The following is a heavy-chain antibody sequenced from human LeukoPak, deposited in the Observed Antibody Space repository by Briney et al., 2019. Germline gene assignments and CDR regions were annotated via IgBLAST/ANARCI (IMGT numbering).Heavy chain of an antibody. CDR2: ISVSGNT. CDR1: GFTVSDYS. Sequence: PGGSLRLSCAASGFTVSDYSMSWVRQGPGKGLEWVAAISVSGNTYHADSVKGRFTISRDSYKNTLYLQMNSLRAEDAAVYYCAKAPVTTCSGAYCYPFDYWGQGTLVTVSS. V-gene: IGHV3-23*01. CDR3: AKAPVTTCSGAYCYPFDY. J-gene: IGHJ4*02. D-gene: IGHD2-15*01.